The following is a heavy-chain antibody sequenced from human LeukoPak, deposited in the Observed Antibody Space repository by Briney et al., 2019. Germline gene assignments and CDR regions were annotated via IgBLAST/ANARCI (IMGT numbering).Heavy chain of an antibody. Sequence: PGGSLRLSCAGSGFTFSTYGMSWVRQAPNKGLEWLSTISGSGDSTYYADSVKGRFTISRDNSRNTLYLQMNSLRTEDTAVYYCARDTFGSFDYWGQGTLVTVSS. D-gene: IGHD3-16*01. J-gene: IGHJ4*02. CDR2: ISGSGDST. CDR1: GFTFSTYG. CDR3: ARDTFGSFDY. V-gene: IGHV3-23*01.